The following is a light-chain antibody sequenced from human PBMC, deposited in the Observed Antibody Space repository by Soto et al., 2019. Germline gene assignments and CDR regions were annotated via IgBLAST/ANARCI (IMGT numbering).Light chain of an antibody. CDR3: QSYDSSLSDRYV. CDR1: SSNIGAGYD. Sequence: QSVLTQPPSVSGAPGQRVTISCTGSSSNIGAGYDVHWYKQLPGTAPKLLIYGNNNRPSGVPDRFSGSKSGTSASLAITGLQAEDEAEYYCQSYDSSLSDRYVFGTGTKVTVL. V-gene: IGLV1-40*01. J-gene: IGLJ1*01. CDR2: GNN.